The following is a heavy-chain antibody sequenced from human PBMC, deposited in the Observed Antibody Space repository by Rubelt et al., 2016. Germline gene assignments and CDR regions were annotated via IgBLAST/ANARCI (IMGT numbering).Heavy chain of an antibody. V-gene: IGHV4-38-2*02. J-gene: IGHJ6*02. CDR1: SYSISSGFY. CDR3: AREVRSGEMDV. Sequence: QVQLQESGPGLVKPSETLSLTCTVSSYSISSGFYWGWIRQPPGKGLEWIGEINHGRGTNYNPSLKSRVTVSLDTSKNQFSLKLSSMTAADTAMYYCAREVRSGEMDVWGQGTMVSVSS. CDR2: INHGRGT. D-gene: IGHD1-26*01.